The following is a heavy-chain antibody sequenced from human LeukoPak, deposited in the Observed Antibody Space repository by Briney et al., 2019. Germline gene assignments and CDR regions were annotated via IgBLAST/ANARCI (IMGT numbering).Heavy chain of an antibody. Sequence: SETLSLTCTVSGGSFSTYYWSWIRQPPGKGLEWIGYIYYTGSTTDYNPSLKSRATILLDTTKSQFSLRLSSVTAADTAVYYCARVEHYYAMDYWGLGTLVTVTS. J-gene: IGHJ4*02. V-gene: IGHV4-59*01. CDR3: ARVEHYYAMDY. D-gene: IGHD3-10*01. CDR1: GGSFSTYY. CDR2: IYYTGST.